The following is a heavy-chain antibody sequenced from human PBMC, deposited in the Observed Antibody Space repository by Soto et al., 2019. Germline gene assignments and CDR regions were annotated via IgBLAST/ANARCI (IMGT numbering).Heavy chain of an antibody. J-gene: IGHJ4*02. Sequence: EVQVLESGGGLAQPGRSLRLSCAVSGLSFSSYAMTLVRQSPGKGLEWVSSISRSGNSTYSADSVRGRFTISRDNSKNTLYLQMNSLRAEDTAVYYCAKDAKILDWLPTSYYFDFWGQGTLVTVSS. V-gene: IGHV3-23*01. CDR3: AKDAKILDWLPTSYYFDF. CDR2: ISRSGNST. D-gene: IGHD3-9*01. CDR1: GLSFSSYA.